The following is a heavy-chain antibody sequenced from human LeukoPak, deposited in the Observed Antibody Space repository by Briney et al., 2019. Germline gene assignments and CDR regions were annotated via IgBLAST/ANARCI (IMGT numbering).Heavy chain of an antibody. CDR1: GYSITSGYY. CDR3: ARVHSWSGPDY. Sequence: SETLSLTCAVSGYSITSGYYWGWIRQPPGKGLEWIGTIYHSGSTYYNPSLKSRVILSVDTSKNQFSLKLSSVTAADTAVYYCARVHSWSGPDYWGQGTLVTVSS. D-gene: IGHD3-3*02. J-gene: IGHJ4*02. V-gene: IGHV4-38-2*01. CDR2: IYHSGST.